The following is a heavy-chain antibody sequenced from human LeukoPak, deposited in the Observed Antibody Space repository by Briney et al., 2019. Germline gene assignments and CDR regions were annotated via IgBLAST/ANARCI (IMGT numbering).Heavy chain of an antibody. D-gene: IGHD3-10*01. CDR3: ARVPIIRGVIED. CDR1: GGSFSGYY. Sequence: SETLSLTCADYGGSFSGYYWTWIRQHPEKGLEWIGYISGSGSTYYSPSLRSRVTVSADTSKNQFSLKLTSVTAADTAVFYCARVPIIRGVIEDWGQGTLVSVSS. V-gene: IGHV4-31*11. CDR2: ISGSGST. J-gene: IGHJ4*02.